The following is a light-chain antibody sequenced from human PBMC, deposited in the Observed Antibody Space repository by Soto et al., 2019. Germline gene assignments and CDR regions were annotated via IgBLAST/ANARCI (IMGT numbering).Light chain of an antibody. Sequence: QSVLTQPPSASGTPGQRVTISCSGSSSNIGSNTVNWYQQLPGTAPKLLIYSHNQRPSGVPDRFSVSKSGTSASLAISGLQFEDEADYYWATWDDSLDGYVFGTGTKVTVL. CDR2: SHN. CDR3: ATWDDSLDGYV. J-gene: IGLJ1*01. V-gene: IGLV1-44*01. CDR1: SSNIGSNT.